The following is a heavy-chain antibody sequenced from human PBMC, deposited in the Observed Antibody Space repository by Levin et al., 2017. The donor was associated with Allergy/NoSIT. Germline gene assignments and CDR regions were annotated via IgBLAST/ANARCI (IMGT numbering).Heavy chain of an antibody. CDR2: INPNSGGT. J-gene: IGHJ5*02. V-gene: IGHV1-2*02. CDR3: AREDGGSRREGAFDP. Sequence: GASVKVSCKASGYTFTGYYMHWVRQAPGQGLEWMGWINPNSGGTNYAQKFQGRVTMTRDTSISTAYMELSRLRSDDTAVYYCAREDGGSRREGAFDPWGQGTLVTVSS. D-gene: IGHD3-16*01. CDR1: GYTFTGYY.